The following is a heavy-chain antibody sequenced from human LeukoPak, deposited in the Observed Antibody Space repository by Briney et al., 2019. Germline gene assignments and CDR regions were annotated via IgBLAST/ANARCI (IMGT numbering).Heavy chain of an antibody. CDR2: IIPIFGTA. J-gene: IGHJ5*02. D-gene: IGHD2-2*01. V-gene: IGHV1-69*05. Sequence: SVKVSCKASGGTFSSYAISWVRQAPGQGLEWMGGIIPIFGTANYAQKFQGRVTITTDESTSTAYMELSSLRSEDTAVYYCASHAGGIVVVPAAMDWFDPWGQGTLVTVSS. CDR3: ASHAGGIVVVPAAMDWFDP. CDR1: GGTFSSYA.